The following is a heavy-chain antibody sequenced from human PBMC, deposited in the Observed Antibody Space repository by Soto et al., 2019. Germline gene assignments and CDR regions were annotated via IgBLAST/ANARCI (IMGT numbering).Heavy chain of an antibody. D-gene: IGHD6-13*01. V-gene: IGHV4-31*03. CDR3: AREIAAAGIVGSEINWFDP. CDR2: IYYSGST. CDR1: GGSISSGGYY. J-gene: IGHJ5*02. Sequence: SETLSLTCTVSGGSISSGGYYWSWIRQHPGKGLEWIGYIYYSGSTYYNPSLKSRVTISVDTSKNQFSLKLSSVTAADTAVYYCAREIAAAGIVGSEINWFDPWGQGTLVTVSS.